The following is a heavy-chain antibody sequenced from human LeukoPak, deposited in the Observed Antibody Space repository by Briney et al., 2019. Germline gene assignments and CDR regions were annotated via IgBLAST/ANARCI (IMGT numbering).Heavy chain of an antibody. CDR1: GFTFSGSA. Sequence: GGSLRLSCAAPGFTFSGSAMHWVRQASGKGLEWVGRITSKPNSYETVYAASMNGRFTISRDNSKNTLYLEMNSLRAEDTAVYYCAKETETPKHFEYWGQGTLVTVSS. J-gene: IGHJ4*02. D-gene: IGHD5-24*01. V-gene: IGHV3-73*01. CDR3: AKETETPKHFEY. CDR2: ITSKPNSYET.